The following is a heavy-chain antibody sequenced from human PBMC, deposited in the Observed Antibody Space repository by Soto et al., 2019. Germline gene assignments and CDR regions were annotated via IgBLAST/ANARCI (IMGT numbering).Heavy chain of an antibody. CDR2: ISYDGSNK. Sequence: GGSLRLSCAASGFTFSSYGMHWVRQAPGKGLEWVAVISYDGSNKYYAESVKGRFNISRDNSKNRLYLQMNSLRAEDTAVYYCAKGALSEIYCSGGSCYSHFDSWGQGTLVTVSS. CDR1: GFTFSSYG. V-gene: IGHV3-30*18. CDR3: AKGALSEIYCSGGSCYSHFDS. D-gene: IGHD2-15*01. J-gene: IGHJ4*02.